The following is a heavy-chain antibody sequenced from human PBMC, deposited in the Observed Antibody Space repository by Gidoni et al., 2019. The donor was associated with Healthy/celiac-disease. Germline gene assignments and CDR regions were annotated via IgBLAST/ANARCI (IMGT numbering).Heavy chain of an antibody. V-gene: IGHV4-38-2*01. CDR3: ARLYYYDSSGTVGY. D-gene: IGHD3-22*01. CDR1: GYSISSGYY. J-gene: IGHJ4*02. Sequence: QVQLQESGPGLVQPSETLSLICAVSGYSISSGYYWGWIRQPPGKGLEWIGSIYHSGSTYYNPSLKSRVTISVDTSKNQFSLKLSSVTAADTAVYYCARLYYYDSSGTVGYWGQGTLVTVSS. CDR2: IYHSGST.